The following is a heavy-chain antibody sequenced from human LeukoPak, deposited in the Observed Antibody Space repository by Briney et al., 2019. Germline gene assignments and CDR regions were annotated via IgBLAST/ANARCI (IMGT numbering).Heavy chain of an antibody. CDR1: GGSISSSSYY. V-gene: IGHV4-39*01. CDR2: IYYSGST. D-gene: IGHD5-24*01. CDR3: ARPTSQEMATINPSAFDI. J-gene: IGHJ3*02. Sequence: PSETLSLTCTVSGGSISSSSYYWGWIRQPPGKGLEWIGSIYYSGSTYYNPSLKSRVTISVDTSKNQFSLKLSSVTAADTAVYYCARPTSQEMATINPSAFDIWGQGTMVTVSS.